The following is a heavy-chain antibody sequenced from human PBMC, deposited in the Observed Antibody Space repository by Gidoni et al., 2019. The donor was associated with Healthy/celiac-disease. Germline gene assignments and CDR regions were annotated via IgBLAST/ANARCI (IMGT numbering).Heavy chain of an antibody. D-gene: IGHD3-22*01. CDR1: GGTFSSYA. V-gene: IGHV1-69*01. J-gene: IGHJ6*02. Sequence: QVQLVQSGAEVKKPGSSVKVSCKASGGTFSSYAISWVRQAPGQGLEWMGGIIPIFGTANYAQKFQGRVTITADESTSTAYMELSSLRSEDTAVYYCARGYYDSSGRTFGYYYYGMDVWGQGTTVTVSS. CDR2: IIPIFGTA. CDR3: ARGYYDSSGRTFGYYYYGMDV.